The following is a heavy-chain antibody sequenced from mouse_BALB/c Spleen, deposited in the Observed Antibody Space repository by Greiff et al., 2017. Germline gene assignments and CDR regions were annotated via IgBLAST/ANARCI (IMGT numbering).Heavy chain of an antibody. CDR2: ISDGGSYT. CDR3: ARVRDSKPYYYAMDY. CDR1: GFTFSDYY. J-gene: IGHJ4*01. V-gene: IGHV5-4*02. D-gene: IGHD2-5*01. Sequence: EVQLVESGGGLVKPGGSLKLSCAASGFTFSDYYMYWVRQTPEKRLEWVATISDGGSYTYYPDSVKGRFTISRDNAKNNLYLQMSSLKSEDTAMYYCARVRDSKPYYYAMDYWGQGTSVTVSS.